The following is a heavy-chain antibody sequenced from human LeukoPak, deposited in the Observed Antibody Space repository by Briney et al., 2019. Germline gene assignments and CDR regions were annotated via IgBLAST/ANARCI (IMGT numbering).Heavy chain of an antibody. CDR2: INHSGST. Sequence: SETLSLTCAVYGGSFSGYYWSWIRQPPGKGLEWIGEINHSGSTNYNPSLKSRATISVDTSKNQFSLKLSSVTAADTAVYYCARLRLVFDAFDIWGQGTMVTVSS. D-gene: IGHD2-2*01. CDR3: ARLRLVFDAFDI. J-gene: IGHJ3*02. CDR1: GGSFSGYY. V-gene: IGHV4-34*01.